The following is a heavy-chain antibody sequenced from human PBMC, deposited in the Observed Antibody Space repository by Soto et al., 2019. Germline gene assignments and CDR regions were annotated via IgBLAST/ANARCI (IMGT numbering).Heavy chain of an antibody. J-gene: IGHJ4*02. CDR1: GGSFSGYY. CDR2: INHSGST. V-gene: IGHV4-34*01. D-gene: IGHD3-10*01. Sequence: LSLTCAVYGGSFSGYYWSWIRQPPGKGLEWIGEINHSGSTNYNPSLKSRVTISVDTSKNQFSLKLSSVTAADTAVYYCARGGYYGSGSYRDTAMFGYWGQGTLVTVSS. CDR3: ARGGYYGSGSYRDTAMFGY.